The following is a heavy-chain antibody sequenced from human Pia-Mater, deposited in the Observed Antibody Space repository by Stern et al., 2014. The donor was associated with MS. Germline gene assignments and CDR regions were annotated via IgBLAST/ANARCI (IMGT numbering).Heavy chain of an antibody. CDR1: GYTFTSHY. V-gene: IGHV1-46*01. CDR2: INPSGDSA. Sequence: QVQLVQSGAEVKKPGASVKVSCKASGYTFTSHYMHWVRQAHGQGLEWVGIINPSGDSASYAQKFQGRVTMTRDTSTSTLYMELSSLRSEDTAVYYCASGTGSKRPAGNYWGQGTLVTVSS. J-gene: IGHJ4*02. D-gene: IGHD3/OR15-3a*01. CDR3: ASGTGSKRPAGNY.